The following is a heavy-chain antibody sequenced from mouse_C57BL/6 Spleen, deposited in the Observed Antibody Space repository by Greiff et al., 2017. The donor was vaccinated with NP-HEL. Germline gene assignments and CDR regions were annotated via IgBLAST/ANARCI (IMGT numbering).Heavy chain of an antibody. J-gene: IGHJ3*01. Sequence: EVQVVESGGGLVKPGGSLKLSCAASGFTFSDYGMHWVRQAPEKGLEWVAYISRGSSTISYADTVKGRFTISRNNAKNTLFLQMTSLRSEDTAMYYCANFPYGNSFFAYWGQGTLVTVSA. CDR2: ISRGSSTI. V-gene: IGHV5-17*01. D-gene: IGHD2-1*01. CDR3: ANFPYGNSFFAY. CDR1: GFTFSDYG.